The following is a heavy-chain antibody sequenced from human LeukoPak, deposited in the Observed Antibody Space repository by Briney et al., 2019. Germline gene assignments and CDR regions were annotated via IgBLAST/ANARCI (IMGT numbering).Heavy chain of an antibody. CDR3: AKDVVGKVVAGSPHYYYGMDV. Sequence: GGSLRLSCGTSGFNFDNYAMHWVRQRPGKGLEWVSSISWNSGTVGYADAVKGRFIISRDNAKNSLYLQMDSVRPEDAALYYCAKDVVGKVVAGSPHYYYGMDVWGQGTTVTASS. CDR1: GFNFDNYA. D-gene: IGHD6-19*01. J-gene: IGHJ6*02. V-gene: IGHV3-9*01. CDR2: ISWNSGTV.